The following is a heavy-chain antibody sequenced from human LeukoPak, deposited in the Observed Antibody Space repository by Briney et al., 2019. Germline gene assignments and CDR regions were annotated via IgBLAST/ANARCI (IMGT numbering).Heavy chain of an antibody. J-gene: IGHJ5*02. V-gene: IGHV4-39*01. Sequence: KASETLSLTCTVSGGSISSSSYYWGWIRQPPGKGLEWIGSIYYSGSTHYNPSLKSRVTISVDTSKNQFSLKLSSVTAADTAVYYCARQNIAAAGTNWFDPWGQGTLVTVSS. D-gene: IGHD6-13*01. CDR2: IYYSGST. CDR1: GGSISSSSYY. CDR3: ARQNIAAAGTNWFDP.